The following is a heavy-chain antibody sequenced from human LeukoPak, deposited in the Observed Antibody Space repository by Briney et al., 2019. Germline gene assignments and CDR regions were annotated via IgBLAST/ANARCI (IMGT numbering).Heavy chain of an antibody. Sequence: GGSLRLSCAASGFTFSSYAMSWVRQAPGKGLEWVSAIGGSGGSTYYADSVKGRFTISRDNSKNTLYLQMNSLRAEDTAVYYCAKMPQDSSGWYSGLGYYFDYWGQGTLVTVSS. CDR2: IGGSGGST. CDR1: GFTFSSYA. V-gene: IGHV3-23*01. J-gene: IGHJ4*02. CDR3: AKMPQDSSGWYSGLGYYFDY. D-gene: IGHD6-19*01.